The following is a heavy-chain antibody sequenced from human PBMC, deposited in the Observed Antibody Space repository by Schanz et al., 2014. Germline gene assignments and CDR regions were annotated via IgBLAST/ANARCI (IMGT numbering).Heavy chain of an antibody. Sequence: VHLLESGGGLVEPGGSLRLSCAASGFSFSDYYMSWVRQAPGKGPEWVANIKHDGSVKDYVDSVEGRFTISRDNAKRSLFLQMNSLRVEDTAVYFCVSQTGSPNYWGQGTLVTVSS. J-gene: IGHJ4*02. CDR2: IKHDGSVK. V-gene: IGHV3-7*02. CDR3: VSQTGSPNY. CDR1: GFSFSDYY. D-gene: IGHD6-13*01.